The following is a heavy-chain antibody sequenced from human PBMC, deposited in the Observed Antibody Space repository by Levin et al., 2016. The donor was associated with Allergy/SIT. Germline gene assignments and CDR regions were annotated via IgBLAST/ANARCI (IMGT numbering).Heavy chain of an antibody. V-gene: IGHV1-46*01. D-gene: IGHD6-13*01. CDR3: AREELIRAAAGNYYYYYGMDV. CDR1: GYTFTSYY. Sequence: ASVKVSCKASGYTFTSYYMHWVRQAPGQGLEWMGIINPSGGSTSYAQKFQGRVTMTRDTSTSTVYMELSSLRSEDTAVYYCAREELIRAAAGNYYYYYGMDVWGQGTTVTVSS. J-gene: IGHJ6*02. CDR2: INPSGGST.